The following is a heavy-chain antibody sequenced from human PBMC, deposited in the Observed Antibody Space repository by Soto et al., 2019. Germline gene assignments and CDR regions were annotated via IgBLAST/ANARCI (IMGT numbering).Heavy chain of an antibody. CDR1: GFTFSSYG. V-gene: IGHV3-33*01. CDR3: ARDPTLGEAAPFYYYMDV. D-gene: IGHD3-16*01. Sequence: GGSLRLSCAASGFTFSSYGMHWVRQAPGKGLEWVAVIWYDGSNKYYADSVKGRFTISRDNSKNTLYLQMNSLRAEDTAVYYCARDPTLGEAAPFYYYMDVWGKGTTVTVSS. J-gene: IGHJ6*03. CDR2: IWYDGSNK.